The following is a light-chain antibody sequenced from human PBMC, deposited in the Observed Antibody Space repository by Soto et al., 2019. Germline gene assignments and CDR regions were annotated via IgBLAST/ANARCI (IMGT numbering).Light chain of an antibody. CDR3: CAYTSSATLV. Sequence: QSALTQPASVSGSPGQSITISCIGTSSDVWSYNLVSWYQQYPGKAPKLMIYEGTKRPSGVSNRFSGSKSGNTASLTISGLQAEDEADYYCCAYTSSATLVFGGGTKLTVL. J-gene: IGLJ3*02. CDR2: EGT. V-gene: IGLV2-23*01. CDR1: SSDVWSYNL.